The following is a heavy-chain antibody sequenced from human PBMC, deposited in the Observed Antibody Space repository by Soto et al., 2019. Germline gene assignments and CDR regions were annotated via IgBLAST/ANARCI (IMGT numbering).Heavy chain of an antibody. CDR3: ARDLGYYDGSGFHIARYFDI. V-gene: IGHV4-59*01. CDR1: GDSITSYY. CDR2: FSYSGST. Sequence: QVQLQESGPGLVKPSETLSLICTVSGDSITSYYWSWIRQPPGKGLEWIGHFSYSGSTNFNPSLNGRVAMSLDTAKSHFSLRLSSVTAADTAMYFCARDLGYYDGSGFHIARYFDIWGRGTLVTVAS. J-gene: IGHJ2*01. D-gene: IGHD3-22*01.